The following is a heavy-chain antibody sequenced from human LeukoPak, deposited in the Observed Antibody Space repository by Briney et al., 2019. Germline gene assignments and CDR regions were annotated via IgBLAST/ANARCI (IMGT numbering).Heavy chain of an antibody. CDR2: INTNTGNP. Sequence: ASVKVSCKASGYTFTSYAMNWVRQAPGQGLEWMGWINTNTGNPTYAQGFTGRFVFSLDTSVSTAYLQISSLKAEDTAVYYCARVAIFGRYNWFDPWGQGTLVTVSS. J-gene: IGHJ5*02. CDR1: GYTFTSYA. D-gene: IGHD3-3*01. CDR3: ARVAIFGRYNWFDP. V-gene: IGHV7-4-1*02.